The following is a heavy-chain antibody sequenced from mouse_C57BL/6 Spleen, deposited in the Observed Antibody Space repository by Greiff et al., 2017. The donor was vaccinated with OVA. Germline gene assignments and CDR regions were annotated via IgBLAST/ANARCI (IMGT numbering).Heavy chain of an antibody. J-gene: IGHJ2*01. Sequence: DVQLQESGPGLVKPSQSLSLTCSVTGYSITSGYYWNWIRQFPGNKLEWMGYISYDGSNNYNPSLKNRISITRDTSKNQFFLKLNSVTTEDTATYYCARFDYGLDYWGQGTTLTVSS. D-gene: IGHD2-4*01. CDR1: GYSITSGYY. V-gene: IGHV3-6*01. CDR3: ARFDYGLDY. CDR2: ISYDGSN.